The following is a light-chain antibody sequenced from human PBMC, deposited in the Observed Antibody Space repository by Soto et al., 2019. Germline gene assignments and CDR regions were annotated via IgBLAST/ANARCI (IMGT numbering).Light chain of an antibody. V-gene: IGKV1-5*03. Sequence: DLQMTQFPPTLSASIGDRVTITCRASQTISSSLAWYQQKPGKAPKLLIYKASTLETGVPSRFSGSGSGTEVTLTISSLQPDDFAPYYCQQYDSYSPYTFGQGPRLEIK. CDR3: QQYDSYSPYT. CDR2: KAS. CDR1: QTISSS. J-gene: IGKJ2*01.